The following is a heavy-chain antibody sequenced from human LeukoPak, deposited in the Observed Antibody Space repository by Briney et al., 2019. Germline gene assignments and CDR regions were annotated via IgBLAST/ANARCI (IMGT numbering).Heavy chain of an antibody. Sequence: PGGSLRLSCAASGFTFNTYAMIWVRQAPGKGLGWVSTISVSDDTTYYADSVKGRFTISRDNSKNTLYLQMNSLRAEDTARYYCARDPNWGSGYWGQGTLVIVSS. CDR1: GFTFNTYA. J-gene: IGHJ4*02. CDR2: ISVSDDTT. V-gene: IGHV3-23*01. CDR3: ARDPNWGSGY. D-gene: IGHD7-27*01.